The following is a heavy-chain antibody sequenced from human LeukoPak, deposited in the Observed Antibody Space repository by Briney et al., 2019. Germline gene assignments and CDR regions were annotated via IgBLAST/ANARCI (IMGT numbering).Heavy chain of an antibody. CDR1: GGSISSYY. D-gene: IGHD4-23*01. V-gene: IGHV4-59*08. CDR2: IYYSGSA. Sequence: SETLSLTCTVSGGSISSYYWSWIRQPPGKGLEWIGYIYYSGSANYNPSLKSRVTISVDTSKNQFSLKLSSVTAADTAVYYCARGATVVTRYFDYWGQGTLVTVSS. J-gene: IGHJ4*02. CDR3: ARGATVVTRYFDY.